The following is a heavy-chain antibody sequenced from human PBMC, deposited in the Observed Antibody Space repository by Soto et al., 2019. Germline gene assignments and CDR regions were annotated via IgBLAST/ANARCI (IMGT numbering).Heavy chain of an antibody. Sequence: VKVSCKASGYTFTGYYMHWVRQAPGQGLEWMGWINPNSGGTNYAQKFQGWVTMTRDTSISTAYMELSRLRSDDTAVYYCARDRGVYNWNFDHTNYYYYYGMDVWGQGTTVPVSS. J-gene: IGHJ6*02. CDR2: INPNSGGT. CDR3: ARDRGVYNWNFDHTNYYYYYGMDV. CDR1: GYTFTGYY. D-gene: IGHD1-7*01. V-gene: IGHV1-2*04.